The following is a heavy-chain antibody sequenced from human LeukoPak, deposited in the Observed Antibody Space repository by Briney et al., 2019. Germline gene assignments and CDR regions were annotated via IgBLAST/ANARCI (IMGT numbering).Heavy chain of an antibody. J-gene: IGHJ3*02. CDR3: ARGPRWLHHGGAFDI. CDR1: GGSISSGDYY. V-gene: IGHV4-39*07. D-gene: IGHD4-23*01. CDR2: INHSGST. Sequence: PSETLSLTCTVSGGSISSGDYYWSWIRQPPGKGLEWIGEINHSGSTNYNPSLKSRVTISVDTSKNQFSLKLSSVTAADTAVYYCARGPRWLHHGGAFDIWGQGTMVTVSS.